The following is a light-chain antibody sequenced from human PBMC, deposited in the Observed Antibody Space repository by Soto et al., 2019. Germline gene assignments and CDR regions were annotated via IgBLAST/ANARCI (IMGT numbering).Light chain of an antibody. V-gene: IGLV2-23*01. CDR1: SSDVGSYNL. J-gene: IGLJ1*01. CDR3: CSYAGSNTYV. CDR2: EGS. Sequence: QSGLTQPASVSGSPGQSMTISWSGTSSDVGSYNLVSWYQQHPGKAPKLMIYEGSKRPSGVSNRFSGSKSGDTASLTISGLQAEDEADYYCCSYAGSNTYVFGTGTKLTVL.